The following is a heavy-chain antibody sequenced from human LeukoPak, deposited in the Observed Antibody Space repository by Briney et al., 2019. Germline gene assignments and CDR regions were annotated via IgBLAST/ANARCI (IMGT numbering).Heavy chain of an antibody. Sequence: GSLRLSCAASGFTFNSFAMNWVRQAPGKGLEWVSSISGSDGSSHYADFVKGRFAISRDNSKNTLHLQMNSLRAEDTAVYYCAKSLGVGGYTRYKGFDQWGQGTLVTVSS. D-gene: IGHD3-16*02. V-gene: IGHV3-23*01. CDR2: ISGSDGSS. CDR1: GFTFNSFA. J-gene: IGHJ4*02. CDR3: AKSLGVGGYTRYKGFDQ.